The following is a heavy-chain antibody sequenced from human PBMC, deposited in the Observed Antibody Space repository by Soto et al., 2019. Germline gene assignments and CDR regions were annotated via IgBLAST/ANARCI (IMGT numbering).Heavy chain of an antibody. V-gene: IGHV3-53*04. Sequence: EVQLVESGGGLVQPGGSLRLSCAASGFTVSSNYMSWVRQAPGKGLEWVSVIYSGGSTYYADSVKGRFTISRHNSKNTLYLQMNSLRAEDTAVYYCARVELEPYYYYYMDVWGKGTTVTVSS. CDR1: GFTVSSNY. D-gene: IGHD1-1*01. CDR2: IYSGGST. J-gene: IGHJ6*03. CDR3: ARVELEPYYYYYMDV.